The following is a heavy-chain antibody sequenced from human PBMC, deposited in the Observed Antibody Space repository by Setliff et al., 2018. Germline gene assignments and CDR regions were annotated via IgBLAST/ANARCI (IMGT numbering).Heavy chain of an antibody. V-gene: IGHV1-46*01. J-gene: IGHJ3*02. Sequence: GASVKVSCKASGYTFTSYYMHWVRQAPGQGFEWMGLINTSAGSTSNAQKFQGRITMTRDTSTSTIYMELSSLRSDDTAVYYCARDRRTYSGSFYQSDAFNIWGQGTMVTVSS. D-gene: IGHD1-26*01. CDR2: INTSAGST. CDR3: ARDRRTYSGSFYQSDAFNI. CDR1: GYTFTSYY.